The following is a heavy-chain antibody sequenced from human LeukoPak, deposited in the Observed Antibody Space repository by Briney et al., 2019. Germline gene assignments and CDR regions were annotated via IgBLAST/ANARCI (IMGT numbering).Heavy chain of an antibody. D-gene: IGHD4-17*01. CDR2: IYYSGST. CDR1: GGSISSSSYY. V-gene: IGHV4-39*01. J-gene: IGHJ4*02. CDR3: ARHETAKDYGDYYFDY. Sequence: PSETLSLTCTDSGGSISSSSYYWGWIRQPPGKGLEWIGSIYYSGSTYYNPSLKSRVTISVDTSKNQFSLKLSSVTAADTAVYYCARHETAKDYGDYYFDYWGQGTLVTVSS.